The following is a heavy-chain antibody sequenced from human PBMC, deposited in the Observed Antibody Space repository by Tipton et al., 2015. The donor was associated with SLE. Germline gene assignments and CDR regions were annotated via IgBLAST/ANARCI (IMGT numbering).Heavy chain of an antibody. V-gene: IGHV3-23*01. J-gene: IGHJ6*02. CDR1: GFTFSSYG. CDR2: ISGSGGGR. CDR3: AKDERLHFSSFSTYQFYGVDV. D-gene: IGHD6-13*01. Sequence: SLRLSCSGSGFTFSSYGMTWIRQAPGKGLEWVSSISGSGGGRYYADSVKGRFTISRDNSKSTLYLQMNGLRAEDTAVYYCAKDERLHFSSFSTYQFYGVDVWGQGTTVTVSS.